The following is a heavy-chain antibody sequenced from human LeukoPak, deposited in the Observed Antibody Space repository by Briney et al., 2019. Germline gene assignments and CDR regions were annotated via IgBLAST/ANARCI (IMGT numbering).Heavy chain of an antibody. D-gene: IGHD4-17*01. CDR2: IYSGGST. CDR3: ARVVFLRGDAFDI. V-gene: IGHV3-53*01. J-gene: IGHJ3*02. CDR1: GFTVSSNY. Sequence: GGSLRLSCAASGFTVSSNYMSWVRQAPGKGLEWVSVIYSGGSTYYADSVEGRFTISRDNSKNTLYLQMNSLRAEDTAVYYCARVVFLRGDAFDIWGQGTMVTVSS.